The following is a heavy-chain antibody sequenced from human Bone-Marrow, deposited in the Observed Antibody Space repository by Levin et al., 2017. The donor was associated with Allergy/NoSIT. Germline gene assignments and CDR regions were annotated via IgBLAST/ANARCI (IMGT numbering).Heavy chain of an antibody. V-gene: IGHV1-8*01. CDR3: ARGEGYSYDYTHVY. J-gene: IGHJ4*02. CDR2: MNPNSGNT. Sequence: GESLKISCKASGYTFTSYDINWVRQATGQGLEWMGWMNPNSGNTGYAQKFQGRVTMTRNTSTSTAYMELSSLRSEDTAVYYCARGEGYSYDYTHVYWGQGTLVTVSS. D-gene: IGHD5-18*01. CDR1: GYTFTSYD.